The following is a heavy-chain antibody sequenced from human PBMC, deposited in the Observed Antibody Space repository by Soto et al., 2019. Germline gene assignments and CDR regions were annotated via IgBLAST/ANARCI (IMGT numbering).Heavy chain of an antibody. Sequence: PGGSLRLSCAASGFTFSSYAMSWVRQAPGKGLEWASSISGSGGSTYYADSVKGRFTISRDNSKNTLYLQMNSLRAEDTAVYYCAKAVAGPYAQFDYWGQGTLLTVSS. CDR3: AKAVAGPYAQFDY. J-gene: IGHJ4*02. V-gene: IGHV3-23*01. CDR2: ISGSGGST. CDR1: GFTFSSYA. D-gene: IGHD6-19*01.